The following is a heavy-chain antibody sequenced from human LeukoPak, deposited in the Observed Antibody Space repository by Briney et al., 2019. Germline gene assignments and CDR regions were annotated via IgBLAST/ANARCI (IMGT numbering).Heavy chain of an antibody. V-gene: IGHV4-39*07. CDR1: GGSIGGSSSH. D-gene: IGHD6-13*01. CDR2: IHYTGNT. CDR3: ARAPGSWSPYYYYYGMDV. Sequence: SETLSLTCTVSGGSIGGSSSHWAWIRQSPGKGLEWIGSIHYTGNTYYNPSLKSRVTISVDTSKNQFSLKLSSVTAADTAVYYCARAPGSWSPYYYYYGMDVWGQGTTVTVSS. J-gene: IGHJ6*02.